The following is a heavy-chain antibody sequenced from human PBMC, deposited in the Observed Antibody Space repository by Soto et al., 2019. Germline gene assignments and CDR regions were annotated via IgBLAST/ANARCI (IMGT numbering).Heavy chain of an antibody. V-gene: IGHV1-69*13. CDR1: GDTLSTYT. Sequence: GASVKVSCKASGDTLSTYTIGWVRQAPGQGLEWMGGIIAVFRSPNYAQKFHGRLTIGADDSTTTAYKELSSLTSEDTAVYYCAAKSGYPYYFDHWGQGTLVTVSS. CDR3: AAKSGYPYYFDH. D-gene: IGHD3-3*01. J-gene: IGHJ4*02. CDR2: IIAVFRSP.